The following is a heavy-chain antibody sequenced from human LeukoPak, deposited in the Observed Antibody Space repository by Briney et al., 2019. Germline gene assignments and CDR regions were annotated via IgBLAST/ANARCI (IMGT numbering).Heavy chain of an antibody. D-gene: IGHD5-12*01. CDR3: ARRLKVAPFDY. CDR1: GGSISSSSYY. CDR2: IYYSGST. Sequence: KPSETLSLTCTVSGGSISSSSYYWGWIRQPPGKGLEWIGSIYYSGSTCYNPSLKSRVTISVDTSKNQFSLKLSSVTAADTAVYYCARRLKVAPFDYWGQGTLVTVSS. V-gene: IGHV4-39*01. J-gene: IGHJ4*02.